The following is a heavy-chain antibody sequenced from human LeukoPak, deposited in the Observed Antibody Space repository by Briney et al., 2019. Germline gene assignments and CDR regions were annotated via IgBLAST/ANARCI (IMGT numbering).Heavy chain of an antibody. CDR3: ARGKGRWFGRYFDY. V-gene: IGHV4-4*07. CDR1: GGSISSYY. Sequence: SETLSLTCTVSGGSISSYYWSWMRHPAGKGLELIGRIYTSGSTNYNPSLKSRVTMPVDTSKNQFSLKLSSVTAADTAVYYCARGKGRWFGRYFDYWGQGTLVTVSS. CDR2: IYTSGST. J-gene: IGHJ4*02. D-gene: IGHD3-10*01.